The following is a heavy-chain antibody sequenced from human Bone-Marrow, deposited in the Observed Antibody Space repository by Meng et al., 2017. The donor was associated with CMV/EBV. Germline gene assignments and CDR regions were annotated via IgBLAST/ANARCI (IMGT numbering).Heavy chain of an antibody. CDR2: ISGSGGST. J-gene: IGHJ6*02. V-gene: IGHV3-23*01. CDR1: GFTFSSYA. CDR3: ARDRWEVLMVQYGMDV. Sequence: GESLKISCAASGFTFSSYAMSWVRQAPGKGLEWVSAISGSGGSTYYADSVKGRFTISRDNAKNSLYLQMNSLRAEDTAVYYCARDRWEVLMVQYGMDVWGQRTTVTVSS. D-gene: IGHD2-8*01.